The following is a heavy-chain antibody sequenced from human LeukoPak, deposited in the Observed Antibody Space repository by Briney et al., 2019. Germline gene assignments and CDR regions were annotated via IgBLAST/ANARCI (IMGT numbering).Heavy chain of an antibody. D-gene: IGHD2-2*01. CDR2: IYYSGST. V-gene: IGHV4-59*01. J-gene: IGHJ6*03. CDR1: GGSISSYY. Sequence: SETLSLTCTVSGGSISSYYWSWIRQPPGKGLEWIGYIYYSGSTNYNPSLKSRVTISVDTSKNQFSLKLSSVTAADTAEYYCAKDLKVVPAAMNYMDVWGKGTTVTVSS. CDR3: AKDLKVVPAAMNYMDV.